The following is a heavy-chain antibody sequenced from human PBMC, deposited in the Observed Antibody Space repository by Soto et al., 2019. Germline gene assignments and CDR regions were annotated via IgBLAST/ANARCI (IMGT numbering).Heavy chain of an antibody. CDR3: AKAGSYCGSFGRVDY. D-gene: IGHD2-21*01. CDR1: AASISRNY. V-gene: IGHV4-59*01. CDR2: IYYSGAT. J-gene: IGHJ4*02. Sequence: SETLSLTWNVSAASISRNYRSWIRQPPGKGLEWIGYIYYSGATNYTPSLESRVTISVDTPKSQFSLELTSVTPADTAVYYCAKAGSYCGSFGRVDYWGQGILVTVSS.